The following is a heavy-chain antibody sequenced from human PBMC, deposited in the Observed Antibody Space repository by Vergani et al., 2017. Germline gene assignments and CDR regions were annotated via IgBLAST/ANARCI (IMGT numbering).Heavy chain of an antibody. Sequence: QVQLQESGPGLVKPSETLSLTCTVSGYSISSGYYWGWIRQPPGKGLEWIGSIYHSGSTYYNPSLKSRVTISVDTSKNQFSLKLSSVTAADTAVYYGARENQPYYDFWSGYFRTFDYWGQGTLVTVSS. J-gene: IGHJ4*02. CDR1: GYSISSGYY. CDR3: ARENQPYYDFWSGYFRTFDY. CDR2: IYHSGST. V-gene: IGHV4-38-2*02. D-gene: IGHD3-3*01.